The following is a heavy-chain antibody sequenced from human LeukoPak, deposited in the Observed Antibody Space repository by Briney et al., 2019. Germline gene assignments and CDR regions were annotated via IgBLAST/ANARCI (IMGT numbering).Heavy chain of an antibody. CDR3: ARDGGYDSSSHDAFDI. CDR1: GFSFTTYA. D-gene: IGHD3-22*01. J-gene: IGHJ3*02. CDR2: ISANGGST. V-gene: IGHV3-64*01. Sequence: YPGGSLRLSCTASGFSFTTYAMNWVRQAPGKGLEYVSTISANGGSTYYANSVKGRFTISRDNSKNTPYLQMGSLRAEDMAVYYCARDGGYDSSSHDAFDIWGQGTMVTVSS.